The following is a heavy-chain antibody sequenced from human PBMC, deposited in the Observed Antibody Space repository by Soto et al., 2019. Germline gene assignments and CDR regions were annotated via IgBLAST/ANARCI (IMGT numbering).Heavy chain of an antibody. Sequence: PSDTLSLTCTVSGGSISISSYYWGWIRHPPGKGLEWIGSIYYSGSTYYNPSLKSRVTISVDTSKNQFSLKLSSVTAADTAVYYCARHSPYGGGDCYSLDYWGQGTLVTVSS. CDR2: IYYSGST. CDR1: GGSISISSYY. J-gene: IGHJ4*02. D-gene: IGHD2-21*02. CDR3: ARHSPYGGGDCYSLDY. V-gene: IGHV4-39*01.